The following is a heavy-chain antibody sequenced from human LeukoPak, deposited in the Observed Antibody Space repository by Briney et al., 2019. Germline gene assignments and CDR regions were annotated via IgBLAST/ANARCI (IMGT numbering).Heavy chain of an antibody. Sequence: GGSLRLSCAASGFTFSNYWMTWVRQAPGKGLEWVANIKQDGSEKYYVDSVKGRFTISRDNAKNSLFLQMNSLRAEDTAVYYCARDVSDENGSSSRIHLDSWGQGTLVSVSS. D-gene: IGHD6-6*01. V-gene: IGHV3-7*01. J-gene: IGHJ4*02. CDR3: ARDVSDENGSSSRIHLDS. CDR1: GFTFSNYW. CDR2: IKQDGSEK.